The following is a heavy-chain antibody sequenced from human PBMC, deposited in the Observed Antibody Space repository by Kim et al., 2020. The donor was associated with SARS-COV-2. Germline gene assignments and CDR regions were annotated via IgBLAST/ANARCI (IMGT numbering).Heavy chain of an antibody. CDR3: ASPWGTVGAY. D-gene: IGHD1-26*01. V-gene: IGHV3-7*01. Sequence: GGSLRLSCAASGFTFSNYWMSWVRQAPGKGLSFFSPQKFSSLEKKYLDSVKGRYTISRDNAKNSLYLQMNSRGAEDTAVYYCASPWGTVGAYWGKGTLVTVSS. CDR2: QKFSSLEK. CDR1: GFTFSNYW. J-gene: IGHJ4*02.